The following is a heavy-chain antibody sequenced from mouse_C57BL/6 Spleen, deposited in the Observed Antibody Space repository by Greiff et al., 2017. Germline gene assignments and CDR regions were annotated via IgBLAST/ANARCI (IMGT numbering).Heavy chain of an antibody. D-gene: IGHD1-1*02. CDR1: GYTFTSYW. CDR3: ARLVTSGRGFAY. V-gene: IGHV1-69*01. J-gene: IGHJ3*01. CDR2: IDPSDSYT. Sequence: QVQLQQSGAELVMPGASVKLSCKASGYTFTSYWMHWVKQRPGQGLEWIGEIDPSDSYTNYNQKFKGKSTLTVDKSSSTAYLQLGSLTSEDSAVYYCARLVTSGRGFAYWGQGTLVTVSA.